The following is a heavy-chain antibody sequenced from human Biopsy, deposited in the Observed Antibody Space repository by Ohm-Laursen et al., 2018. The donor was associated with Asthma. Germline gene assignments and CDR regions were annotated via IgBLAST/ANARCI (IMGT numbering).Heavy chain of an antibody. J-gene: IGHJ3*01. CDR2: ISSSSSTI. V-gene: IGHV3-48*02. Sequence: SLRPSCSASGFTFSSYSMNWVRQAPGKGLEWVSYISSSSSTIYYADFVKGRFTISRDNAKNSLYLQMNSLRDEETAVYYCARPRWGPYGYWGQGTMVTVSS. D-gene: IGHD4-17*01. CDR3: ARPRWGPYGY. CDR1: GFTFSSYS.